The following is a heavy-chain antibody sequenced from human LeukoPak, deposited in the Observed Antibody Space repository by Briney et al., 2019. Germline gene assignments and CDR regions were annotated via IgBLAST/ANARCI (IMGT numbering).Heavy chain of an antibody. V-gene: IGHV3-23*01. Sequence: PGGSLRLSCAASGFTFSSYAMSWVRQAPGKGLEWVSAISGSGGSTYYTDSVKGRFTISRDNAKNSLYLQMNSLRAEDTAVYYCARDSSPRGSYYYLDYWGQGTLVTVSS. CDR1: GFTFSSYA. J-gene: IGHJ4*02. CDR2: ISGSGGST. D-gene: IGHD1-26*01. CDR3: ARDSSPRGSYYYLDY.